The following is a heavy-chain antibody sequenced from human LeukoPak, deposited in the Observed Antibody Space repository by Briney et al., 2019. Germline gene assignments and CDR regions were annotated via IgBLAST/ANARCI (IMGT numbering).Heavy chain of an antibody. Sequence: GGSLRLSCAASGFTFSSYGMHWVRQAPGKGLEWVAVIWYDGSNKNYADSVKGRFTISRDNSKNTLYLQMNSLRAEDPAVYYCATLATVTTEYDFWGQGTLVTVSS. CDR1: GFTFSSYG. D-gene: IGHD4-11*01. J-gene: IGHJ4*02. V-gene: IGHV3-33*03. CDR2: IWYDGSNK. CDR3: ATLATVTTEYDF.